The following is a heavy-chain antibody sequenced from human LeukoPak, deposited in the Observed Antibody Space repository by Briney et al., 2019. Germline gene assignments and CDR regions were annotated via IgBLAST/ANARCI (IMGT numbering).Heavy chain of an antibody. D-gene: IGHD3-10*01. CDR1: GGSISSGGYY. CDR3: ARLSPGMVRGVIIKSSRYYYYMDV. CDR2: IYASGST. V-gene: IGHV4-61*02. J-gene: IGHJ6*03. Sequence: SQTLSLTCNVSGGSISSGGYYWSWIRQPAGKGLEWIGRIYASGSTEYNHSLKSRVTISVDTSKNQFSLKLSSVTAADTAVYYCARLSPGMVRGVIIKSSRYYYYMDVWGKGTTVTISS.